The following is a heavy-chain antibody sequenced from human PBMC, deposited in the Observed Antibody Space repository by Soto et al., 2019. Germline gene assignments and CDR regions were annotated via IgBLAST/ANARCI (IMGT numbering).Heavy chain of an antibody. V-gene: IGHV3-15*01. CDR3: TTGVGILTGYSFDY. D-gene: IGHD3-9*01. J-gene: IGHJ4*02. CDR1: GFTFSNAW. CDR2: IKSKTDGGTT. Sequence: GGSLRLSCAASGFTFSNAWMSWVRQAPGKGLEWVGRIKSKTDGGTTDYAAPVKGRFTISRDDSKNTLYLQMNSLKTEDTAVYYCTTGVGILTGYSFDYWGQGTLVTVSS.